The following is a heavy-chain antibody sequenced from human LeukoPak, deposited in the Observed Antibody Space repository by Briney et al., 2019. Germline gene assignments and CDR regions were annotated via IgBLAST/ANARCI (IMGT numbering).Heavy chain of an antibody. V-gene: IGHV3-21*01. CDR2: ISSSSSYI. CDR1: GFTFSSYS. J-gene: IGHJ4*02. CDR3: ARDPQDKRRTTVNY. Sequence: GGSLRLSCAASGFTFSSYSMNWVRQAPGKGLEWVSSISSSSSYIYYADSVKGRFTISRDNAKNSLYPQMNSLRAEDTAVYYFARDPQDKRRTTVNYWGQGTLVTASS. D-gene: IGHD1-7*01.